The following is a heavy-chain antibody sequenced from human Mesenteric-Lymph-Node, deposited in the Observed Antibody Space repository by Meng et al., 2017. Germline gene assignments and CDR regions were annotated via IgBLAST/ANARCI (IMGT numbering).Heavy chain of an antibody. Sequence: GGSLRLSCTVSGYTFSREWMHWVRQGPGKGLEWVSRINTDGSLTLYADSVKGRFTISRDNANDALYLQMNSLRVEDTAVYYCARDGPQVGATIDYWGQGTLVTVSS. CDR1: GYTFSREW. J-gene: IGHJ4*02. CDR2: INTDGSLT. D-gene: IGHD1-26*01. V-gene: IGHV3-74*01. CDR3: ARDGPQVGATIDY.